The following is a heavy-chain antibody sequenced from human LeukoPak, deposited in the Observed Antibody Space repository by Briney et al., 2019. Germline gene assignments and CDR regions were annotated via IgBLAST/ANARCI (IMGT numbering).Heavy chain of an antibody. CDR3: ARLGNNYYYYMDV. V-gene: IGHV1-18*01. CDR2: ISGYNGNT. Sequence: ASVKVSCKASGYIFTSYGINWVRQAPGQGLEWLGWISGYNGNTNYAQKLQGRVTMTTDTSTSTAYMELRSLRSDDTAVYYCARLGNNYYYYMDVWGKGTTVTVSS. J-gene: IGHJ6*03. D-gene: IGHD1/OR15-1a*01. CDR1: GYIFTSYG.